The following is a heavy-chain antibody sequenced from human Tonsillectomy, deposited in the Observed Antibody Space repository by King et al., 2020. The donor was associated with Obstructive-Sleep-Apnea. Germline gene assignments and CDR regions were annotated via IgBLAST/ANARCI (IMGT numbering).Heavy chain of an antibody. V-gene: IGHV2-5*01. CDR3: AHTPGIVATTRAFDY. J-gene: IGHJ4*02. CDR2: TYLNDDH. D-gene: IGHD5-12*01. Sequence: TLKESGPTLGKPTQTLTLTCTFSGFSLSTSGVGVGWIRQPPGKALECLAPTYLNDDHRYSPSLKRRLTITKDTSKNQVVLTMTNMDPVDTATYYCAHTPGIVATTRAFDYWGQGTLVTVSS. CDR1: GFSLSTSGVG.